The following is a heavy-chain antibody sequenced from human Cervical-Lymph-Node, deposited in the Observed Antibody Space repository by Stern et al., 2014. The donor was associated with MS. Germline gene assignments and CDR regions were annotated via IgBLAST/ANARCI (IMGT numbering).Heavy chain of an antibody. V-gene: IGHV1-24*01. Sequence: QVQLLQPGAEVKKPGASVKVSCKVYGYTLTELSIHWVRQAPGKGLEWMGGFDPEDGETIYAQKFQGRVSMTEDTSTDTAYMELSSLRSEDTAVYYCATMVGATDDVFDYWGQGTLVTVSS. D-gene: IGHD1-26*01. CDR1: GYTLTELS. CDR3: ATMVGATDDVFDY. CDR2: FDPEDGET. J-gene: IGHJ4*02.